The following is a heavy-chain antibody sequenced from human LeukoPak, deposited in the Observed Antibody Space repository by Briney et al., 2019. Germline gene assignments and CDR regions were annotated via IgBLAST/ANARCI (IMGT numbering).Heavy chain of an antibody. V-gene: IGHV1-24*01. CDR3: ARLVSVLTGGGFDL. J-gene: IGHJ2*01. Sequence: GASVKVSFKVSGYTLTELSMHWVRQAPGKGLEWMGGFDPEEGETIYAQKFQGRVTMTEDTSTDTAYMELSSLRSEDTAVYYCARLVSVLTGGGFDLWGRGTLVTVSS. CDR2: FDPEEGET. D-gene: IGHD1-20*01. CDR1: GYTLTELS.